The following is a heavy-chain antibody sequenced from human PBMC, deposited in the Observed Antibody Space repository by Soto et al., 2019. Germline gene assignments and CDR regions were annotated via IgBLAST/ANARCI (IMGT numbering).Heavy chain of an antibody. V-gene: IGHV3-23*01. CDR2: ISGSAART. CDR1: GFAFGGFT. Sequence: VQVLESGGGLVQPGGSLRLSCSVSGFAFGGFTMTWVRQAPGKGLEWVSSISGSAARTYYADSVQGRFTISRDNSKSTLYLQINSLRVEDTAEYYCTRGGGGTTGSCDFWGQGTLVAVSS. CDR3: TRGGGGTTGSCDF. D-gene: IGHD6-13*01. J-gene: IGHJ4*02.